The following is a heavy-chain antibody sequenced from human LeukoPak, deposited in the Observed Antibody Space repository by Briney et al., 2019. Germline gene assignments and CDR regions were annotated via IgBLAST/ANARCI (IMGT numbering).Heavy chain of an antibody. CDR1: GGSISSSSYS. V-gene: IGHV4-39*01. J-gene: IGHJ4*02. CDR3: ARQGSGRSSDY. CDR2: IYYSGST. Sequence: SGTLSLTCDVSGGSISSSSYSWGWISQPPGKGLEWIGSIYYSGSTFYNPSLNSRVTVSVDTSKNQFSLKLSSVTAADTAVYYCARQGSGRSSDYWGQGTLVTVSS. D-gene: IGHD1-26*01.